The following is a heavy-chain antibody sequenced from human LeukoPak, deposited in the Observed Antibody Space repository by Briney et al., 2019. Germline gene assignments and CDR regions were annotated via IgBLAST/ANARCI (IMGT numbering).Heavy chain of an antibody. D-gene: IGHD3-3*01. J-gene: IGHJ4*02. Sequence: GSLRLSCAASGFTFSSYAMHWVRQAPGKGLEWVAVISYDGSNKYYADSVKGRFTISRDNSKNTLYLQMNSLRAEDTAVYYCARDPTIFGVVIIYYFDYWGQGTLVTVPS. CDR2: ISYDGSNK. V-gene: IGHV3-30*01. CDR1: GFTFSSYA. CDR3: ARDPTIFGVVIIYYFDY.